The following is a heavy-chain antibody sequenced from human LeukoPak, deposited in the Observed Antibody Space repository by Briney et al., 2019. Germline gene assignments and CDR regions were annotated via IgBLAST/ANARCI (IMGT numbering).Heavy chain of an antibody. D-gene: IGHD5-18*01. CDR1: GYSFTSYW. CDR3: ANVTSGGYSYTGDYWYFDL. J-gene: IGHJ2*01. Sequence: GESLKISCKGYGYSFTSYWIGWVRQMPGKGLEWMGIIYPGDSDAKYSPSFQGQVTISVDNSISTAYLQWSGLKASDTAMYYCANVTSGGYSYTGDYWYFDLWGRGTLVTVSS. CDR2: IYPGDSDA. V-gene: IGHV5-51*01.